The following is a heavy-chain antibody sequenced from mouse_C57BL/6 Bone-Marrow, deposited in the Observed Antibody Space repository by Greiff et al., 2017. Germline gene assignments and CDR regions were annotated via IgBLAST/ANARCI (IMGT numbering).Heavy chain of an antibody. D-gene: IGHD1-1*01. J-gene: IGHJ1*03. CDR2: IWRGGST. Sequence: VQLQQSGPGLVQPSQSLSITCTVSGFSLTSYGVHWVRQSPGKGLEWLGVIWRGGSTDSNAAFMSRLSITKDNSKSQVFFKMNSLQADDTAIYYCAKNYYGRNWYFDVWGTGTTVTVSS. CDR1: GFSLTSYG. CDR3: AKNYYGRNWYFDV. V-gene: IGHV2-5*01.